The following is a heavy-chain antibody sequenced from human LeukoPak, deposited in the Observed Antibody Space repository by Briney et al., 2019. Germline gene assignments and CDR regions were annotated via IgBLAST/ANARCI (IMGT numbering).Heavy chain of an antibody. Sequence: SETLSLTCTVSGGSISSYYWSWIRQPPGKGLEWIGYIYYSGSTNYNPSLKSRVTISVDTSKNQFSLKLSSVTAAVTAVYYCARASMDFWSAYYYMDVWGKGTTVTVSS. V-gene: IGHV4-59*01. CDR2: IYYSGST. D-gene: IGHD3-3*01. J-gene: IGHJ6*03. CDR3: ARASMDFWSAYYYMDV. CDR1: GGSISSYY.